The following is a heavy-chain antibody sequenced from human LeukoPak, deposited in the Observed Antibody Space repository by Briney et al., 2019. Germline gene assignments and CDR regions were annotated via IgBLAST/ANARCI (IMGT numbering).Heavy chain of an antibody. CDR3: ARWGWLQADAFDI. CDR1: GGSISSSSYY. Sequence: SETLSLTCTVSGGSISSSSYYWGWIRQPPGKALEWIGTIYHSGSTNYNPSLKSRVTISVDTSKNQFSLKLSSVTAADTAVYYCARWGWLQADAFDIWGQGTMVTVSS. D-gene: IGHD5-24*01. V-gene: IGHV4-39*07. J-gene: IGHJ3*02. CDR2: IYHSGST.